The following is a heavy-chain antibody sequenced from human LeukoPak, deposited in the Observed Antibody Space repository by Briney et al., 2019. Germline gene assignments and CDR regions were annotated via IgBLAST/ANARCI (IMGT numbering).Heavy chain of an antibody. CDR1: GGSISSYY. CDR2: IYYSGST. CDR3: ARVSGYSSFDY. D-gene: IGHD5-18*01. V-gene: IGHV4-59*01. Sequence: SETLSLTCTVSGGSISSYYWSWIRQPPGKGLEWIGYIYYSGSTNYNPSLKSRVTISVDTSKNQFSLKLSSVTAADTAVYYCARVSGYSSFDYWGQGTLVTVSS. J-gene: IGHJ4*02.